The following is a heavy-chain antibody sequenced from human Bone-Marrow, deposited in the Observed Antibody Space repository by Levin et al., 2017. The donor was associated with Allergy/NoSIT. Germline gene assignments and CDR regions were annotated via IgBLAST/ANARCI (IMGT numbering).Heavy chain of an antibody. D-gene: IGHD3-10*01. V-gene: IGHV3-33*01. CDR2: IWYDGSNE. CDR1: GFPFSSYG. CDR3: AGDRSGSYFWF. J-gene: IGHJ4*02. Sequence: GGSLRLSCAASGFPFSSYGMHWVRQGPGKGLEWVASIWYDGSNEYYADSVKGRFTISRDNSKNTLYLQMNSLRVDDTAIYHCAGDRSGSYFWFWGQGALITVSS.